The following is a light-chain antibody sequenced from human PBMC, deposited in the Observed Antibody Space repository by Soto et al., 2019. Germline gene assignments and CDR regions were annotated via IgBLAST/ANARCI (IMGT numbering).Light chain of an antibody. J-gene: IGLJ1*01. CDR3: SSYTSSSTLV. CDR2: GVS. V-gene: IGLV2-14*01. CDR1: SSDIGDYNY. Sequence: QSALTQPASVSGSPGQSITISCTGTSSDIGDYNYVSWYQHHPGKAPKLIISGVSNRPSGVSNRFSGSKSGNTASLTISGLQAEDEADYYCSSYTSSSTLVFGSGTKLTVL.